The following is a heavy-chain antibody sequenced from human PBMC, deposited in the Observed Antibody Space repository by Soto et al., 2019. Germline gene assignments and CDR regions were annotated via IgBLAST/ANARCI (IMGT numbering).Heavy chain of an antibody. J-gene: IGHJ4*02. D-gene: IGHD1-26*01. CDR2: VSAYNRNT. Sequence: QVRLVQSGLEVKKPGASVRLSCKTSGYTFTNYGVTWVRQAPGQGLEWMGWVSAYNRNTNYAQKFEDRVIMTTDTSTSTAYLELRNLKSDDTAVYYCARERLWEPLLYWGEGTLVTVS. CDR3: ARERLWEPLLY. CDR1: GYTFTNYG. V-gene: IGHV1-18*04.